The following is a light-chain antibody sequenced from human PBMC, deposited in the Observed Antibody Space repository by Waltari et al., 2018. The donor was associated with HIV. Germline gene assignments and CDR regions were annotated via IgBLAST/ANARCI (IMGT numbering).Light chain of an antibody. Sequence: QSVLTQPPSVSGAPGQRITISCTGGSSNIGADSSVHWNQQFPGTAPKLLIYGDTNRPSGVPDRFSGSKSGTSASLAITGLQPEDEADYYCQSYDTSLGGPVFGGGTRLTVL. V-gene: IGLV1-40*01. J-gene: IGLJ3*02. CDR2: GDT. CDR1: SSNIGADSS. CDR3: QSYDTSLGGPV.